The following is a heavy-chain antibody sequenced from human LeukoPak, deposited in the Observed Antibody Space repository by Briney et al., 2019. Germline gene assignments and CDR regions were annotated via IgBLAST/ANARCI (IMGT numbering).Heavy chain of an antibody. CDR3: ARGRGAYCGGDCSYFDY. Sequence: ASVKVSCKASGYTFTSYGISWVRQATGQGLEWMGWMNPNSGNTGYAQKFQGRVTMTRNTSISTAYMELSSLRSEDTAVYYCARGRGAYCGGDCSYFDYWGQGTLVTVSS. D-gene: IGHD2-21*02. V-gene: IGHV1-8*02. CDR1: GYTFTSYG. J-gene: IGHJ4*02. CDR2: MNPNSGNT.